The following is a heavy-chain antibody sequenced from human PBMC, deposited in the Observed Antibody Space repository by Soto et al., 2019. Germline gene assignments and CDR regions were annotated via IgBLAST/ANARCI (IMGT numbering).Heavy chain of an antibody. CDR1: GGSISSGGYY. CDR3: ARDLLSVRRAAFDI. CDR2: IYYSGST. D-gene: IGHD2-8*01. Sequence: LSLTCTVSGGSISSGGYYWSWIRQHPGKGLEWIGYIYYSGSTYYNPSLKSLVTISVDTSKNQFSLKLSSVTAADTAVYYCARDLLSVRRAAFDIWGQGTMVTVSS. J-gene: IGHJ3*02. V-gene: IGHV4-31*01.